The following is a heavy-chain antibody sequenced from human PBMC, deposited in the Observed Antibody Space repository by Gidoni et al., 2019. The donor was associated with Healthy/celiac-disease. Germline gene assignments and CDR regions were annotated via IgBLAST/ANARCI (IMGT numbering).Heavy chain of an antibody. CDR1: GFTFRSYA. D-gene: IGHD3-3*01. CDR2: IIGSGGST. J-gene: IGHJ4*02. CDR3: AKDRGYDFWSGYRIFDY. V-gene: IGHV3-23*01. Sequence: EVQLLESGGGLVQPGGSLRLSCAASGFTFRSYAMSWVRQAPGKGLEWVSAIIGSGGSTYYADSVKGRFTISRDNSKNTLYLQMNSLRAEDTAVYYCAKDRGYDFWSGYRIFDYWGQGTLVTVSS.